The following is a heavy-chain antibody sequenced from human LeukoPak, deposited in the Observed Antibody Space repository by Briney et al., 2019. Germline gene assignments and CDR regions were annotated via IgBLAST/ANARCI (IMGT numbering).Heavy chain of an antibody. CDR3: ASAPETWYSSSWCKD. Sequence: QTGGSLRLSCAASGFTFSSYGMHWVRQAPGKGLEWVAFIRYDGSNKYYADSVKGRFTISRDNSKNTPYLQMNSLRAEDTAVYYCASAPETWYSSSWCKDWGQGTLVTVSS. V-gene: IGHV3-30*02. CDR1: GFTFSSYG. CDR2: IRYDGSNK. J-gene: IGHJ4*02. D-gene: IGHD6-13*01.